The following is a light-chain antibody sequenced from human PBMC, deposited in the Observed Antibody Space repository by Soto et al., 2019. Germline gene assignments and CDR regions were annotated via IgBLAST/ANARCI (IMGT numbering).Light chain of an antibody. CDR2: EVS. V-gene: IGLV2-14*01. J-gene: IGLJ2*01. CDR1: SSDVGGYNY. Sequence: QSALTQPASVSGSPGQSITISCTGTSSDVGGYNYVSWYQQHPDKAPKLMIYEVSNRPSGVSDRFSGSKSGNTASLTNSGVQAEDEADYYSSSYISSNTLVFGEGNKGTVL. CDR3: SSYISSNTLV.